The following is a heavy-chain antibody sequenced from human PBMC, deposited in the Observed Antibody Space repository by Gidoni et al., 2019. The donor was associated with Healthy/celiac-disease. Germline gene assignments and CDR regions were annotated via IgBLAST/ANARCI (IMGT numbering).Heavy chain of an antibody. CDR2: ISGSGGST. V-gene: IGHV3-23*01. D-gene: IGHD6-19*01. Sequence: EVQLLESGGGLVQPGGSLRLCCAASGFTFSSYAMSWVRQAPGKGLEWVSAISGSGGSTYYADSVKGRFTISRDNSKNTLYLQMNSLRAEDTAVYYCAKPSMSVVSSGWYDYWGQGTLVTVSS. CDR1: GFTFSSYA. J-gene: IGHJ4*02. CDR3: AKPSMSVVSSGWYDY.